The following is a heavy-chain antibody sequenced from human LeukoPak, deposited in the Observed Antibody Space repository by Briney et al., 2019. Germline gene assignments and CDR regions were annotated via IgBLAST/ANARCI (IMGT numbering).Heavy chain of an antibody. CDR2: INRDGSQR. V-gene: IGHV3-7*03. D-gene: IGHD2-15*01. CDR1: GFSLSAYW. Sequence: GGSLRLSCAASGFSLSAYWMTWVRQAPGKGLEWVANINRDGSQRNHVDSVKGRFTISRDNAKNSLYLQMDSLTAEDTTVYYCARDSTYSSGSRFYDRFDYWGQGTLVTVSS. J-gene: IGHJ4*02. CDR3: ARDSTYSSGSRFYDRFDY.